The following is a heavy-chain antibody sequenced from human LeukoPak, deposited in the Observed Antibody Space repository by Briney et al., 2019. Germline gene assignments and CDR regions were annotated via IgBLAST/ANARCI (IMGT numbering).Heavy chain of an antibody. CDR1: GFTFSSYA. V-gene: IGHV3-23*01. CDR2: ISPGGTTI. J-gene: IGHJ4*02. Sequence: GGSLRLSCAAPGFTFSSYAMSWVRQAPGKGLEWVSAISPGGTTIYYADSVKGRFTASRDNSKNTLYLQMNSLRAEDTAVYYCAKATGDTTYFDNWGQGTLVTVSS. D-gene: IGHD1-26*01. CDR3: AKATGDTTYFDN.